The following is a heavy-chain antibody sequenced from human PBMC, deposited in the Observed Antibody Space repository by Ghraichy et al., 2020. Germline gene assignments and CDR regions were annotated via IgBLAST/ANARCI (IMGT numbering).Heavy chain of an antibody. V-gene: IGHV4-28*01. J-gene: IGHJ5*02. Sequence: SQTISLTCTVSSYSVSSSDWWGWIRQPPGKGLEWIGYIYYTGISYYNPSLKSRVIMSVDTSKNQFSLNLRSVTAVDTAVYFCAKIPYSSGWYKWFDPWGQGTLVTVSS. CDR1: SYSVSSSDW. D-gene: IGHD6-19*01. CDR2: IYYTGIS. CDR3: AKIPYSSGWYKWFDP.